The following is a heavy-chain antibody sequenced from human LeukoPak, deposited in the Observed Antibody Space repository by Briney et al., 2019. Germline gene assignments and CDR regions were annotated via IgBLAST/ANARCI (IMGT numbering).Heavy chain of an antibody. CDR3: ASVPYYYGSGKSAFDI. J-gene: IGHJ3*02. V-gene: IGHV1-3*01. CDR2: TNAGNGNT. CDR1: GYTFTSYA. Sequence: ASVKVSCKASGYTFTSYAMHWVRQAPGQRLEWMGWTNAGNGNTKYSQKFQGRVTITRDTSTSTVYMELSSLRSEDTAVYYCASVPYYYGSGKSAFDIWGQGTMVTVSS. D-gene: IGHD3-10*01.